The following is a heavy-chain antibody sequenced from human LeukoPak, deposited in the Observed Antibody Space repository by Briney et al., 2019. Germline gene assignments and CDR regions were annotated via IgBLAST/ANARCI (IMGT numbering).Heavy chain of an antibody. CDR2: XXXNSGGT. CDR3: ARDGDYVWGSYRRKEGFDY. V-gene: IGHV1-2*02. J-gene: IGHJ4*02. Sequence: ASVKVSCKASGYTFTGYYMHWVRQAPGQGLEWXXXXXXNSGGTNYAQKFQGRVTMTRDTSISTAYMELSRLRSDDTAVYYCARDGDYVWGSYRRKEGFDYWGQGTLVTVSS. D-gene: IGHD3-16*02. CDR1: GYTFTGYY.